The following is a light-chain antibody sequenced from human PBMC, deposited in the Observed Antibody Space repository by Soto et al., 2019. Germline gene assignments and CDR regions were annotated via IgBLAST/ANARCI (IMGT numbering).Light chain of an antibody. J-gene: IGKJ1*01. V-gene: IGKV3-20*01. CDR2: GVS. Sequence: VLTQSLGTLSLSPGERATLSCLASQSVSSRYLAWYQQKPGQAPRLLNYGVSKRATGIPDRFSGSGAGTDITLTISRLEPEDFAVYYCQQSGDTPTFGQGTKVDIK. CDR3: QQSGDTPT. CDR1: QSVSSRY.